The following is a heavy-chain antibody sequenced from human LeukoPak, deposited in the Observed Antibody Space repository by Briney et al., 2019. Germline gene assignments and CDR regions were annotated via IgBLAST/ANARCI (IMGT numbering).Heavy chain of an antibody. CDR1: GDSISRYY. J-gene: IGHJ4*02. V-gene: IGHV4-4*09. CDR3: ATSPGTGFTHFFDY. Sequence: SETLSLTCTVSGDSISRYYWTWIRQPPGKGLESIGYIYSSGSTNYNPSLKSRVTISIDTSKNQFSLKLSSVTAADTAVYYCATSPGTGFTHFFDYWGQGTLVTVSS. D-gene: IGHD1-1*01. CDR2: IYSSGST.